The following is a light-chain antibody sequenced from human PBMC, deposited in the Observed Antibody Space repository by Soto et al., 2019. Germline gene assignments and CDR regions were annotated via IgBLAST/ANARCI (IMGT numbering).Light chain of an antibody. CDR1: SSDIGAYDY. CDR3: SSYTSSSTLDYV. J-gene: IGLJ1*01. Sequence: QSVLTQPASLSGSPGQSITISCTGTSSDIGAYDYVSWFQQHPGKAPKLMIYEVSNRPSGVSNRFSGSKSANTASLTISGLQAEDEADYYCSSYTSSSTLDYVFGTGTKVTVL. CDR2: EVS. V-gene: IGLV2-14*01.